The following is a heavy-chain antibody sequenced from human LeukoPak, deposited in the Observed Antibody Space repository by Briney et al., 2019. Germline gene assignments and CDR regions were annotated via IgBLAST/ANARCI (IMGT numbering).Heavy chain of an antibody. J-gene: IGHJ3*02. CDR2: IFYSGNA. CDR1: GYSISSNNC. V-gene: IGHV4-28*01. CDR3: ARNQAVAGNHGAIDI. D-gene: IGHD6-19*01. Sequence: SGTLSLTCAVSGYSISSNNCWGWIRQPPGKGLEWIGYIFYSGNAYYNSSLKSRVTMSVDTSKNQFSLNLRSVTAVDTAVYYCARNQAVAGNHGAIDIWGQGTMVTVSS.